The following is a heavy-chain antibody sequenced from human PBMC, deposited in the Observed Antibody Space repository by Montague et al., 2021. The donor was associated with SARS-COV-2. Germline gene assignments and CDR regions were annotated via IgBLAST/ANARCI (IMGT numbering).Heavy chain of an antibody. CDR3: ARDRGSGWYEDFQH. Sequence: SLRLSCAASGFTFSSYSMNWVRQAPGKGLEWVSSISSSSSYIYYADSVKGRFTISRDNAKNSLYLQMNSLRAEDTAVYYCARDRGSGWYEDFQHWGQGTLVTVSS. CDR1: GFTFSSYS. CDR2: ISSSSSYI. V-gene: IGHV3-21*01. J-gene: IGHJ1*01. D-gene: IGHD6-19*01.